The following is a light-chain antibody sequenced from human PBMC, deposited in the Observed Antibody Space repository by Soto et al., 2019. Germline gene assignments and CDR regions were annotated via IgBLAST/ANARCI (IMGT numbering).Light chain of an antibody. CDR2: ANT. Sequence: QSVLTQPPSVSGAPGQRVTISCTGSNSNIGAGYDVHWYQQLPGTAPKLLIYANTNRPSGVPDRISGSKSGTSASLAITGLQAEDEADYYCQSYDSSLSVRVFXTGTKVTV. J-gene: IGLJ1*01. CDR3: QSYDSSLSVRV. V-gene: IGLV1-40*01. CDR1: NSNIGAGYD.